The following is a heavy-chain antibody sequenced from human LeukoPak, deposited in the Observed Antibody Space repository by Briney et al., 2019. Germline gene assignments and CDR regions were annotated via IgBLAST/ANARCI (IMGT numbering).Heavy chain of an antibody. CDR1: GGSISSSNW. CDR2: IYHSGST. D-gene: IGHD2-15*01. Sequence: SGTLSLTCAVSGGSISSSNWWSWVRQPPGKGLEWIGEIYHSGSTNYNPSLKSRVTISVDKSKSQFSLKLSSVTAADTAVYYCAREREGYRSGGSCYAFDYWGQGTLVTVSS. V-gene: IGHV4-4*02. J-gene: IGHJ4*02. CDR3: AREREGYRSGGSCYAFDY.